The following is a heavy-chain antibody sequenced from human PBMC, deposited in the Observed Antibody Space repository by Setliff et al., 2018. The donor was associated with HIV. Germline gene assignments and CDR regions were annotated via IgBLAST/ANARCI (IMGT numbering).Heavy chain of an antibody. V-gene: IGHV4-38-2*01. CDR1: GYSLSSGYF. Sequence: SETLSLTCAVSGYSLSSGYFWGWIRQPPGKGLEWIGSIYHSGSTYYNPSLKSRVTISVDASKNQFSLKLSSVTAADTAVYYCASTSRRLGDSSGNEGDFDIWGQGTMVTVTS. CDR2: IYHSGST. CDR3: ASTSRRLGDSSGNEGDFDI. J-gene: IGHJ3*02. D-gene: IGHD3-22*01.